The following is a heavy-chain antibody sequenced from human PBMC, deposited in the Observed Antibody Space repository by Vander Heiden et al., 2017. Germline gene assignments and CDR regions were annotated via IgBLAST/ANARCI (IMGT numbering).Heavy chain of an antibody. D-gene: IGHD2-15*01. CDR2: LSGTGSGT. CDR1: GFTLSSNV. Sequence: EVQLLDSGGGLVQPGGSLRLSCAVSGFTLSSNVMTCVRQAPGKGLEWVATLSGTGSGTYYADSVKGRFTISRDNSRNTLYLQMNSLRAEDTAIYYCAKVVGFCSGGGCYSIGDGDWFDPWGQGTMVTVSS. CDR3: AKVVGFCSGGGCYSIGDGDWFDP. V-gene: IGHV3-23*01. J-gene: IGHJ5*02.